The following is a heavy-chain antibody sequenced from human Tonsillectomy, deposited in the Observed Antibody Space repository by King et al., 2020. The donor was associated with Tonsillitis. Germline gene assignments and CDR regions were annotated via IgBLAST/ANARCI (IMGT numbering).Heavy chain of an antibody. CDR3: ARDRLIGNYGMDV. CDR1: GGSVSSGSYY. CDR2: IYYSGST. J-gene: IGHJ6*02. V-gene: IGHV4-61*01. D-gene: IGHD6-6*01. Sequence: QLQESGPGLVKPSETLSLTCTVSGGSVSSGSYYWNWIRQPPGKGLEWIGYIYYSGSTNYNPSLKSRVTISVDTSKNQFSLKLSSVTAADTAVYYCARDRLIGNYGMDVWGQGTTVTVSS.